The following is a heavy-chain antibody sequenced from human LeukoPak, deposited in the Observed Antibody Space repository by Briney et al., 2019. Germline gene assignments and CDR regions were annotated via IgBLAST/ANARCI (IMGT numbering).Heavy chain of an antibody. D-gene: IGHD3-22*01. Sequence: ASVKVSCKASGYTFTGYYMHWVRQAPGQGLEWMGWINPNSGGTNYAQKFQGRVTMTRDTSISTAYMELSRLRSDDTAVYYCARGLPDYYDSSDDAFDIWGQGTMVTVSS. J-gene: IGHJ3*02. CDR3: ARGLPDYYDSSDDAFDI. V-gene: IGHV1-2*02. CDR1: GYTFTGYY. CDR2: INPNSGGT.